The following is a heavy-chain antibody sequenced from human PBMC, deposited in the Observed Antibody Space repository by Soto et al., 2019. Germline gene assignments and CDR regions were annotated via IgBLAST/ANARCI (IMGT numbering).Heavy chain of an antibody. J-gene: IGHJ3*02. CDR2: IYPGDSDT. V-gene: IGHV5-51*01. CDR1: GYSFTSYW. Sequence: PGESLKISCKGSGYSFTSYWIGLVSQMHGKGLEWMGIIYPGDSDTRYSPSFQGQVTISADKSISTAYLQWSSLKASDTAMYYCARSRHLSGSYLDAFDIWGQGTMVTVSS. D-gene: IGHD1-26*01. CDR3: ARSRHLSGSYLDAFDI.